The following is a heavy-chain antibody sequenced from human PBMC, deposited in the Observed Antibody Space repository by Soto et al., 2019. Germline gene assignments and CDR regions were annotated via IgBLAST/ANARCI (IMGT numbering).Heavy chain of an antibody. Sequence: QVQLVQSGAEVKKPGASVKVSCKASGYTFTSYDINWVRQATGQGLEWMGWMNPNSGNTGYAQKFQGRVTMTRNTSISTAYMERSSLRSEDTAVYYCARVSGYSYGYRFDYWGQGTLVTVSS. CDR3: ARVSGYSYGYRFDY. CDR1: GYTFTSYD. J-gene: IGHJ4*02. V-gene: IGHV1-8*01. CDR2: MNPNSGNT. D-gene: IGHD5-18*01.